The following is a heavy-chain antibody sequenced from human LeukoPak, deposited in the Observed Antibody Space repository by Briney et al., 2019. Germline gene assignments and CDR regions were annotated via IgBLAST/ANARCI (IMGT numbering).Heavy chain of an antibody. CDR1: GGSISSYY. Sequence: SETLSLTCTVSGGSISSYYWSWMRQPPGKGLEWMGYIYYSGSTNYNPSLKSRVTISVDTSKNQFSLKLSSVTAADTAVYYCAREPARLRYMDVWGKGTTVTVSS. D-gene: IGHD2-2*01. CDR3: AREPARLRYMDV. V-gene: IGHV4-59*01. J-gene: IGHJ6*03. CDR2: IYYSGST.